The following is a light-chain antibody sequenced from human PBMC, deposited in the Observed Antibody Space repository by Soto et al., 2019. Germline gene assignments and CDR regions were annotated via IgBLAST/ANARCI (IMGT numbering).Light chain of an antibody. V-gene: IGKV1-5*03. Sequence: DIQMTQFPSTLSASVGDRVTITCRASQSISSWLAWYQQKPGKAPKLLIYKASDLKRGVPSRFSGSGSGTEFTLTISGLQPDDFATYYCQQYQSYWTFGQGTKVDIK. CDR2: KAS. CDR3: QQYQSYWT. CDR1: QSISSW. J-gene: IGKJ1*01.